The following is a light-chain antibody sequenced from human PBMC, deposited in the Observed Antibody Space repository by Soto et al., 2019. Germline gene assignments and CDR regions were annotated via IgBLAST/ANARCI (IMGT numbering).Light chain of an antibody. Sequence: QSVLTQPPSVSGAPGQRVTISCTESSSNIGAGYDVHWYQQLPGTAPKLLIYGNSNRPSVVPDRFSGSKSGTSASLAITGLQAEDEADYYCQSYDSSRSGWVFGGGTKLTVL. CDR2: GNS. CDR1: SSNIGAGYD. CDR3: QSYDSSRSGWV. V-gene: IGLV1-40*01. J-gene: IGLJ3*02.